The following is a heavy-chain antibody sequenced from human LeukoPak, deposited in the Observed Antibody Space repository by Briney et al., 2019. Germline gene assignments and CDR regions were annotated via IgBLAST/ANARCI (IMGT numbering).Heavy chain of an antibody. CDR3: ARGFGVVTAISNYYYMDV. CDR1: GGSISSYY. Sequence: SETLSLTCTVSGGSISSYYWSWIRQPPGKGLEWIGYIYYSGSTNYNPSLKSRVTISVDTSKNQFSLKLSSVAAADTAVYYCARGFGVVTAISNYYYMDVWGKGSTFTVSS. J-gene: IGHJ6*03. CDR2: IYYSGST. D-gene: IGHD2-21*02. V-gene: IGHV4-59*01.